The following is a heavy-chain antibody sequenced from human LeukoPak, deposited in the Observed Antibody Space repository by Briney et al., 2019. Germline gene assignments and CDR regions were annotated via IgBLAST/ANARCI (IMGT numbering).Heavy chain of an antibody. D-gene: IGHD3-10*01. CDR2: ISSNGGST. Sequence: GGSLRLSCSASGFTFSSYAMHWVRQAPGKGLEYVSAISSNGGSTYYADSAKGRFTISRDNSKNTLYLQMSSLRAEDTAVYYCLYGSGSSFDYWGQGTLVTVSS. CDR1: GFTFSSYA. V-gene: IGHV3-64D*06. J-gene: IGHJ4*02. CDR3: LYGSGSSFDY.